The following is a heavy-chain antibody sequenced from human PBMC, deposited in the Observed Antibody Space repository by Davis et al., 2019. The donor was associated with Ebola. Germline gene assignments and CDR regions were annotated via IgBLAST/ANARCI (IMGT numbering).Heavy chain of an antibody. CDR2: ISGYKGDT. V-gene: IGHV1-18*04. J-gene: IGHJ6*03. D-gene: IGHD6-19*01. CDR3: ARGLDVSSGWSLYYYYYMDV. Sequence: ASVKVSCKASGNKFTNYKIHWVRQASGQGLEWMGWISGYKGDTNSARKLQGRITMTTDTSTSTAYMELRSLGSDDTAVYYCARGLDVSSGWSLYYYYYMDVWGKGTTVTVSS. CDR1: GNKFTNYK.